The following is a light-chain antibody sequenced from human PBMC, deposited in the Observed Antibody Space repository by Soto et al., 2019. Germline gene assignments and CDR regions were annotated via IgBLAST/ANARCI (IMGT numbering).Light chain of an antibody. V-gene: IGLV2-14*01. J-gene: IGLJ2*01. Sequence: QSALTQPASVSGSPGQSITISCTGTSSDVGGYNYVSWYQQHPGKAPKLMIYDVSNRPSGVSNRFYVSKSGNTASLTISGLQAEDEADYYCSSYTSSSTPLFGGGTKLTVL. CDR3: SSYTSSSTPL. CDR1: SSDVGGYNY. CDR2: DVS.